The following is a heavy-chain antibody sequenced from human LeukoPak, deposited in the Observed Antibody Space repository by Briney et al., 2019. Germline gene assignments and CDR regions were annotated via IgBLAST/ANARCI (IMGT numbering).Heavy chain of an antibody. D-gene: IGHD3-10*01. CDR1: GGSISSYYW. J-gene: IGHJ5*02. CDR3: AHSLARFGELLYWFDP. CDR2: IYWDDDK. Sequence: TLSLTCAVSGGSISSYYWSWIRQPPGKALEWLALIYWDDDKRYSPSLKSRLTITKDTSKNQVVLTMTNMYPVDTATYYCAHSLARFGELLYWFDPWGQGTLVTVSS. V-gene: IGHV2-5*08.